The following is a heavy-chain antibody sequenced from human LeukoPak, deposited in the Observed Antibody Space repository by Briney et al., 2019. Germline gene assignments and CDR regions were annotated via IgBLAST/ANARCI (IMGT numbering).Heavy chain of an antibody. CDR1: GGTFSSYT. D-gene: IGHD2/OR15-2a*01. J-gene: IGHJ3*02. CDR2: IIPILGIA. Sequence: SVKVSCKASGGTFSSYTISWVRQAPGQGLEWMGRIIPILGIANYAQKFQGRVTITADKPTSTAYMELSSLRSEDTAVYYCAREGLVTRAAFDIWGQGTMVTVSS. CDR3: AREGLVTRAAFDI. V-gene: IGHV1-69*04.